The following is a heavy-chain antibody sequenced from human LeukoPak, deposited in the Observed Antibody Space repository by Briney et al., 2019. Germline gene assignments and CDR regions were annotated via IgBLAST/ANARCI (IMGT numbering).Heavy chain of an antibody. V-gene: IGHV2-5*02. D-gene: IGHD3-10*01. Sequence: SGPTLVKPTQTLTLTCTFSGFSLSTSGVGVGWIRQPPGKALEWLALIYWDDDKRYSPSLKSRLTITKDTSKNQGVLTMTNMDPVDTATYYCALTIDYYGSGSYSFDYWGQGTLVTVSS. CDR1: GFSLSTSGVG. CDR3: ALTIDYYGSGSYSFDY. J-gene: IGHJ4*02. CDR2: IYWDDDK.